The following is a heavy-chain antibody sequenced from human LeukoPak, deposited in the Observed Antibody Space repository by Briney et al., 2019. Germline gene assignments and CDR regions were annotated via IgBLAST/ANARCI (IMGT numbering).Heavy chain of an antibody. J-gene: IGHJ1*01. Sequence: ASVKVSCKASGYIFDIYALISVRQAPGQGLELMGWISTNTGNPTYAQGFTGRFVFSLDTSVSTAYLQISSLKAEDTAVYYCARDYTLTLGTTTYFQHWGQGTLVTVSS. CDR3: ARDYTLTLGTTTYFQH. D-gene: IGHD1-7*01. CDR1: GYIFDIYA. V-gene: IGHV7-4-1*02. CDR2: ISTNTGNP.